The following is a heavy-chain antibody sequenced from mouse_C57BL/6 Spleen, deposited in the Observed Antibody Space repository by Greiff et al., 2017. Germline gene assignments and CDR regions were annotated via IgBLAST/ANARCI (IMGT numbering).Heavy chain of an antibody. V-gene: IGHV1-9*01. J-gene: IGHJ2*01. CDR3: ARSEDDYYGSSYPLDY. CDR1: GYTLTGSW. D-gene: IGHD1-1*01. CDR2: VLPGSGGT. Sequence: QVQLQLSGAELMKPWASVKLSCTATGYTLTGSWIGLVKLRPRPGLGWIWVVLPGSGGTNCNEKFMGKGTFTADTSSNTAYMQLRSLTTEDSAIYYCARSEDDYYGSSYPLDYWGQGTTLTVSS.